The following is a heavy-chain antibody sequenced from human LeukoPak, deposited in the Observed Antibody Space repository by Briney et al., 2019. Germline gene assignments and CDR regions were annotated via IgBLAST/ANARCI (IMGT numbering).Heavy chain of an antibody. CDR1: GFTFSSYS. CDR3: ETRRITMVRAFDY. V-gene: IGHV3-21*01. D-gene: IGHD3-10*01. CDR2: ISSSSSYI. J-gene: IGHJ4*02. Sequence: GGSLRHSCAASGFTFSSYSMNWVREAPGKGLECVSSISSSSSYIYYADSVKGRFTISRDNAKNSLYLQMNSLRAEDTAVYYCETRRITMVRAFDYWGQGTLVTVSS.